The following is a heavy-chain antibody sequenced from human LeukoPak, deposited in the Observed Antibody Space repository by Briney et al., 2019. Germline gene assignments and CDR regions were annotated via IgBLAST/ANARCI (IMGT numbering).Heavy chain of an antibody. V-gene: IGHV1-46*01. D-gene: IGHD3-9*01. CDR3: ARDRSVRYLDRSTD. J-gene: IGHJ4*02. CDR1: GYIFTSYY. Sequence: ASVKVSCKASGYIFTSYYIHWVRQAPGQGLEWMGIINPSGGTTSYAQKFQGRVTMTRDTSTSTVYMELSSLRSEDTAVYYCARDRSVRYLDRSTDWGQGTLVTVSS. CDR2: INPSGGTT.